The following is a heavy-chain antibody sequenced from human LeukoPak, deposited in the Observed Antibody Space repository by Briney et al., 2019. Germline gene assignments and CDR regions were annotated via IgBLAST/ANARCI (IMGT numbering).Heavy chain of an antibody. CDR1: GGSIGTYY. D-gene: IGHD5-12*01. CDR3: AREGYSGHDFIY. J-gene: IGHJ4*02. CDR2: IYHSGDT. Sequence: PSETLSLTCTVSGGSIGTYYWSWLRQPPGKGLEWIGYIYHSGDTKYNPSLKSRVTISVDTSKNQFSLRLRSVTAADTAVYYCAREGYSGHDFIYWGQGTLVTVSS. V-gene: IGHV4-59*01.